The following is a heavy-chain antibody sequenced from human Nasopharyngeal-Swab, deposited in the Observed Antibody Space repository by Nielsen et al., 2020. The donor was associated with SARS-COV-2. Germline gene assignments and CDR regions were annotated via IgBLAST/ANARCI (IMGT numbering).Heavy chain of an antibody. CDR3: AKGGGTTGTVGLDI. CDR1: GFTFSSYD. D-gene: IGHD1-1*01. CDR2: ISYDGSNK. J-gene: IGHJ3*02. Sequence: GGSLRLSCAASGFTFSSYDMHWVRQAPGKGLEWVAVISYDGSNKYYADSVKGRFTISRGNSKNTLYLQMNSLRAEDTAVYYCAKGGGTTGTVGLDIWGQGTMVTVSS. V-gene: IGHV3-30*18.